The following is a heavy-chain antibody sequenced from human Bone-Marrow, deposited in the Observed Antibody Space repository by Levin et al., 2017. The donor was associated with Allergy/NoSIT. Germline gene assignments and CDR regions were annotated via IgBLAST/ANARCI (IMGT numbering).Heavy chain of an antibody. CDR2: IYYSGST. CDR1: VGSISSGGYY. J-gene: IGHJ6*02. V-gene: IGHV4-31*03. CDR3: ARAPTITIFGVVILDGMDG. D-gene: IGHD3-3*01. Sequence: SQTLSLTCTVSVGSISSGGYYWSWIRQHPGKGLEWIGYIYYSGSTYYNPSLKSRVTISVDTSKNQFSLKLCSVTAADTAGYYCARAPTITIFGVVILDGMDGWGRGTTVTVS.